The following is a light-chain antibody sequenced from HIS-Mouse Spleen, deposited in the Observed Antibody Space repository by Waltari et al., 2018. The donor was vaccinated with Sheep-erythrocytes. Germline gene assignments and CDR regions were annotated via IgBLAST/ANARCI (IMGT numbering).Light chain of an antibody. CDR3: CSYAGSYNHV. Sequence: SYELTQPPSVSVSPGQTASITCSGDTLGDKYACWYQQKPGQSPVLVIYQDSKRPSGVPDRFSGSKSGNTASLTISGLQAEDEADYYCCSYAGSYNHVFATGTKVTVL. V-gene: IGLV3-1*01. J-gene: IGLJ1*01. CDR2: QDS. CDR1: TLGDKY.